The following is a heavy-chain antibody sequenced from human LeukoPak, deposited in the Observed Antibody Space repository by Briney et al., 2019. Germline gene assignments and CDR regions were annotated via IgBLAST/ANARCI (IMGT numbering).Heavy chain of an antibody. V-gene: IGHV1-2*06. J-gene: IGHJ4*02. D-gene: IGHD4-17*01. Sequence: GASVKVSCKASGYTFTGYYMHWVRQAPGRGLEWMGRINPNSGGTNYAQKFQGRVTMTRDTSISTAYMELSRLRSDDTAVYYCAREIYGDYYFDYWGQGTLVTVSS. CDR3: AREIYGDYYFDY. CDR1: GYTFTGYY. CDR2: INPNSGGT.